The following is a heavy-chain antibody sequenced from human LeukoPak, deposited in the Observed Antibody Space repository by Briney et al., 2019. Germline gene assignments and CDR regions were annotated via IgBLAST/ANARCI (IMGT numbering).Heavy chain of an antibody. CDR1: GFSFDDYA. CDR3: ARGPPISGYYFPFDY. Sequence: GGSLRLSCTVSGFSFDDYAMHWVRQAPGKGLEWVSGITWNRDKIGYGDSVKGRFTISRDNVKNTLYLQMNSLRVEDTAVYYCARGPPISGYYFPFDYWGQGTLVTVSS. CDR2: ITWNRDKI. V-gene: IGHV3-9*01. D-gene: IGHD3-22*01. J-gene: IGHJ4*02.